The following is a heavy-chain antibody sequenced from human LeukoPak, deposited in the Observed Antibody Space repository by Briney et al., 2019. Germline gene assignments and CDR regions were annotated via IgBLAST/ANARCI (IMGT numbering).Heavy chain of an antibody. Sequence: GGSLRLSCAASGFTFSNAWMNWVRQAPGKGLEWVGRIKSKTDGGTTDYAAPVKGRFTISRDDSKNTLYLRMNSLKTEDTAVYYCTTDAAVTTEGDAFDIWGQGTMVTVSS. J-gene: IGHJ3*02. CDR3: TTDAAVTTEGDAFDI. CDR1: GFTFSNAW. V-gene: IGHV3-15*07. CDR2: IKSKTDGGTT. D-gene: IGHD4-17*01.